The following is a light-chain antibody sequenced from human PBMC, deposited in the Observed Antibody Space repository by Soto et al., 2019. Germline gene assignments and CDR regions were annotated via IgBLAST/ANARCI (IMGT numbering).Light chain of an antibody. J-gene: IGLJ3*02. CDR2: EGS. Sequence: QSALTQPASVSGSPGQSITISCTGTSSDVGSYNLVSWYQQHPGKAPKLMIYEGSKRPSGVSNRFSGSNSGSTASVTISGLQAEDEDDYYCCSYAGSSTWVFGGGTKLTVL. CDR1: SSDVGSYNL. CDR3: CSYAGSSTWV. V-gene: IGLV2-23*01.